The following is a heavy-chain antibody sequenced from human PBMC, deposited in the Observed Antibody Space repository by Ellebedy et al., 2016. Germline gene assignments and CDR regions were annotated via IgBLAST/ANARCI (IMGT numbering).Heavy chain of an antibody. J-gene: IGHJ5*02. CDR3: ATRPLGMAWFDP. Sequence: SETLSLTCAVSGGSVTTSNWWNWVRLSPGKGVEWIGEINQNGHTNYNPSLKSRVAISLDTSKNQFSLKLRSVTAADTAVYHCATRPLGMAWFDPWGQGTLVTVSS. CDR1: GGSVTTSNW. D-gene: IGHD1-14*01. CDR2: INQNGHT. V-gene: IGHV4-4*02.